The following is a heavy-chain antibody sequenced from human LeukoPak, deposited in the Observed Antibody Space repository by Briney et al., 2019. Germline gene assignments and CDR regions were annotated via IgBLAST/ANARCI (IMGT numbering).Heavy chain of an antibody. V-gene: IGHV3-23*01. CDR3: AKDQSRHSSGWPDAFDI. D-gene: IGHD6-19*01. CDR1: GFTFSSYS. Sequence: GGSLRLCCAASGFTFSSYSMNWVRQAPGKGLEWVSAISGSGGSTYYADSVKGRFTISRDNSKNTLYLQMNSLRAEDTAVYYCAKDQSRHSSGWPDAFDIWGQGTMVTVSS. J-gene: IGHJ3*02. CDR2: ISGSGGST.